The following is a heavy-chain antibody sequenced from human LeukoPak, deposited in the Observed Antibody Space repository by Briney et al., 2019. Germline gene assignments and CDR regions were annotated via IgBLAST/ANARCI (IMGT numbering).Heavy chain of an antibody. CDR3: ARTQESSGWDFDY. V-gene: IGHV5-51*01. CDR1: GYSFSTYW. CDR2: IYPGDSDI. J-gene: IGHJ4*02. Sequence: GESLKISCKGSGYSFSTYWIGWVRQMPGKGLEWMGIIYPGDSDIRYSPSFQGQVTISADKSINTAYLQWSSLKASDTAMYYCARTQESSGWDFDYWGQGTLVTVSS. D-gene: IGHD6-19*01.